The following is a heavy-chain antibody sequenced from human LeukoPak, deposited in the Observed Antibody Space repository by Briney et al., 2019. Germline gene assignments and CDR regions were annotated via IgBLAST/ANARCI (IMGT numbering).Heavy chain of an antibody. CDR1: GYTFTSYD. CDR2: INPNSGGT. CDR3: ARGTYSGSYYAGNWFDP. Sequence: ASVKVSCKASGYTFTSYDINWVRQAPGQGLEWMGWINPNSGGTNYAQKFQGRVTMTRDTSISTAYMELSRLRSDDTAVYYCARGTYSGSYYAGNWFDPWGQGTLVTVSS. J-gene: IGHJ5*02. V-gene: IGHV1-2*02. D-gene: IGHD1-26*01.